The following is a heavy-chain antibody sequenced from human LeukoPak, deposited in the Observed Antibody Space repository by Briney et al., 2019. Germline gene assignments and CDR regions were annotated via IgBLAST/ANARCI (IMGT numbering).Heavy chain of an antibody. CDR3: ARKGLLWFGLFDY. J-gene: IGHJ4*02. V-gene: IGHV1-3*01. CDR1: GYTFTSYA. Sequence: ASVKVSRKASGYTFTSYAMHWVRRAPGQRLEWMGWINAGNGNTKYSQKFQGRVTITRDTSASTAYMELSSLRSEDTAVYYCARKGLLWFGLFDYWGQGTLVTVSS. CDR2: INAGNGNT. D-gene: IGHD3-10*01.